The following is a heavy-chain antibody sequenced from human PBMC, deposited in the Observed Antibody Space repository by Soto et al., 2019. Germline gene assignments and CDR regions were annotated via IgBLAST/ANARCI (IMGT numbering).Heavy chain of an antibody. CDR3: AKDFFPRAGYCSGGSCYSDY. J-gene: IGHJ4*02. CDR1: GFTFSSYA. D-gene: IGHD2-15*01. CDR2: ISGSGGST. Sequence: GGSLRLSCAASGFTFSSYAMSWVRQAPGKGLEWVSAISGSGGSTYYADSVKGRFTISRDNSKNTLYLQMNSLRAEDTAVYYCAKDFFPRAGYCSGGSCYSDYWGQGTLVTVSS. V-gene: IGHV3-23*01.